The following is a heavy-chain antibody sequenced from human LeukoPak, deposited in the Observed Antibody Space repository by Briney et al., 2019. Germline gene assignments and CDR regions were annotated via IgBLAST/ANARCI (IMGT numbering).Heavy chain of an antibody. D-gene: IGHD1-26*01. V-gene: IGHV1-69*06. CDR3: ARGRPKWELLEAYYYYYMDV. J-gene: IGHJ6*03. CDR2: IIPIFGTA. CDR1: GRTFSSYA. Sequence: SVKVSCKASGRTFSSYAISWVRQAPGQGLEWMGGIIPIFGTANSAQKFQGRVMITADKSTSTAYMELSSLRSEDTAVYYCARGRPKWELLEAYYYYYMDVWGKGTTVTVSS.